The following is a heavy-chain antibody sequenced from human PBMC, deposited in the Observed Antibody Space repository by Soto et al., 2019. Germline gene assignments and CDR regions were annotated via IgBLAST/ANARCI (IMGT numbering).Heavy chain of an antibody. V-gene: IGHV3-33*01. CDR1: GFTFSSYG. CDR3: AREQWPRGYMDV. J-gene: IGHJ6*03. Sequence: QVQLVESGGGVVQPGRSLRLSCAASGFTFSSYGMHWVRQAPGKGLERVAVIWYDGSNKYYADSVKGRFTISRDNSKNTLYLQMNSLRAEDTAVYYCAREQWPRGYMDVWGKGTTVTVSS. D-gene: IGHD6-19*01. CDR2: IWYDGSNK.